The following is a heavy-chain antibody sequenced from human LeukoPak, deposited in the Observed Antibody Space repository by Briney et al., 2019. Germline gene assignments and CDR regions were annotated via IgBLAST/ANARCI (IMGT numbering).Heavy chain of an antibody. J-gene: IGHJ4*02. Sequence: GASVKVSCKASGYSFTSYGISWVRQAPGQGLEWMGWISAYNGNTNYAQKLQGRVTMTTDTSTSTAYMDLRSLRSDDTAVYYCAREVTMTRSFDYWGQGTLVTVSS. V-gene: IGHV1-18*01. D-gene: IGHD3-22*01. CDR1: GYSFTSYG. CDR3: AREVTMTRSFDY. CDR2: ISAYNGNT.